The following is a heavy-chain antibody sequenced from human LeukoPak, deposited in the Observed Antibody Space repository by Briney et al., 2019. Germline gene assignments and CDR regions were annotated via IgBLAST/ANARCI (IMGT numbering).Heavy chain of an antibody. CDR2: IYYSGRT. CDR3: ARVPFFDC. J-gene: IGHJ4*02. D-gene: IGHD2-2*01. Sequence: SETLSLTCTVSGGSISSSSYYWGWIRQPPGKGLEWIGSIYYSGRTYYNPSLKSRVTISVDTSKNQFSLKLSSVTAADTAVYYCARVPFFDCWGQGTLVTVSS. CDR1: GGSISSSSYY. V-gene: IGHV4-39*01.